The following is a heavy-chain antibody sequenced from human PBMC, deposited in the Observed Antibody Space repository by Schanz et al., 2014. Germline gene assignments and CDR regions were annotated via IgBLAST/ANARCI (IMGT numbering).Heavy chain of an antibody. Sequence: QVQLVQSGAEVKKPGSSMKVSCKASGGTFNSYTISWVRQAPGQGLEWMGRIIPILGIANYAQKFQGRVTNTADKSTSTAYMDLSSLRPEDTAVYYCARGRTFDYWGQGTLVTVSS. V-gene: IGHV1-69*02. CDR2: IIPILGIA. CDR1: GGTFNSYT. J-gene: IGHJ4*02. CDR3: ARGRTFDY.